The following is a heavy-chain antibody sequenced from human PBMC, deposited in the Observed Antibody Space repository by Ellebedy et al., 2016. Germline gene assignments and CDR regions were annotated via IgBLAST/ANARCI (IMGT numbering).Heavy chain of an antibody. Sequence: SETLSLXCAVYGGSFSGYYWSWIRQPPGKGLEWIGEINHSGSTNYNPSLKSRVTISVDTSKNQFSLKLSSVTAADTAVYYCARGGVRSSWYVISRYFDYWGQGTLVTVSS. J-gene: IGHJ4*02. D-gene: IGHD6-13*01. CDR1: GGSFSGYY. V-gene: IGHV4-34*01. CDR2: INHSGST. CDR3: ARGGVRSSWYVISRYFDY.